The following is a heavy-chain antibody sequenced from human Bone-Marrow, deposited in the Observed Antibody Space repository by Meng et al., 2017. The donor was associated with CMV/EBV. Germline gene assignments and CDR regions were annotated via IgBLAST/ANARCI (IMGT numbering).Heavy chain of an antibody. J-gene: IGHJ4*02. Sequence: ASVKVSCKASGYTFTGYYMHWVRQAPGQGLEWMGWINPNSGGTNDAQKFQGRVTMTRDTSISTAYMELSRLRSDDTAVYYCARGEFCSWYGGRLVDYWGQGTLVTVSS. V-gene: IGHV1-2*02. CDR3: ARGEFCSWYGGRLVDY. CDR2: INPNSGGT. CDR1: GYTFTGYY. D-gene: IGHD6-13*01.